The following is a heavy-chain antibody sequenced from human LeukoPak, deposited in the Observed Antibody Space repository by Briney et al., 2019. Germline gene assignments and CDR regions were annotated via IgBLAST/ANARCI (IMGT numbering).Heavy chain of an antibody. V-gene: IGHV4-34*01. D-gene: IGHD3-3*01. J-gene: IGHJ6*03. Sequence: SETLSLTCAVYGGSFSGYYWSWIRQPPGKGLEWIGEINHSGSTNYNPSLKSRVTISVDTSKNQFSLKLSSVTAADTAVYYCARVIFGVVTSYYHYYYMDVWGKGTTVTVSS. CDR1: GGSFSGYY. CDR2: INHSGST. CDR3: ARVIFGVVTSYYHYYYMDV.